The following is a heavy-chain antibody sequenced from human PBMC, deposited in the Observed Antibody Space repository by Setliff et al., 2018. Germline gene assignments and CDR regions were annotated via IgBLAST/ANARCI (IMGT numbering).Heavy chain of an antibody. Sequence: GASVKVSCKASGFTFTSYYMFWVRQAPGQGLEWMGIINPSSGSTDYALKFQGRVTMTRDTSTSIVYMELSSLRSEDTAVYYCARGGAIVVATAHFDYWGQGTLVTVSS. V-gene: IGHV1-46*01. J-gene: IGHJ4*02. D-gene: IGHD2-21*02. CDR2: INPSSGST. CDR1: GFTFTSYY. CDR3: ARGGAIVVATAHFDY.